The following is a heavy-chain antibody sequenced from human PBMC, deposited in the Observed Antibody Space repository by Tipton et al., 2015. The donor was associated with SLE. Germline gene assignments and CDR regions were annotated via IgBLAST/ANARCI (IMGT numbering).Heavy chain of an antibody. CDR1: GGSFGGYY. CDR2: INHGGST. J-gene: IGHJ6*02. Sequence: GLVKPSETLSLTCSIYGGSFGGYYWSWIRQPPGKGLEWIGEINHGGSTNYNSSLKSRVTISVDTSKSQFSLKLRSVTAADTAVYYCARHGMVNYYYYGMDVWGQGTTVTVSS. D-gene: IGHD4-23*01. CDR3: ARHGMVNYYYYGMDV. V-gene: IGHV4-34*01.